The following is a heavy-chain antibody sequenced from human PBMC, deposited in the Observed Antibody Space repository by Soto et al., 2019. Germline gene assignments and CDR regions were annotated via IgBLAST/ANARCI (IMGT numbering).Heavy chain of an antibody. Sequence: GGSLRLSCAGSGFTPTTTPLRWVRQPPGKGLEWVTTISVNASRTYYVDSVKGRFFISRDNSKNTVTLQINNLTLDDTAVYYCATSFRYLDNWGQGTRVTVSS. D-gene: IGHD3-9*01. CDR3: ATSFRYLDN. J-gene: IGHJ4*02. V-gene: IGHV3-23*01. CDR1: GFTPTTTP. CDR2: ISVNASRT.